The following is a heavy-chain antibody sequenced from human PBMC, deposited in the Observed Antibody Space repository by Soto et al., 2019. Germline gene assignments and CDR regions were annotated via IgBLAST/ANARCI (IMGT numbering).Heavy chain of an antibody. J-gene: IGHJ3*02. CDR2: IYYSGST. CDR1: GGSLSSYY. Sequence: SETLSLTCTVSGGSLSSYYWSWIRQPPGKGLEWIGYIYYSGSTNYNPSLKSRVTISVDTSKNQFSLKLSSVTAADTAVYYCARGGAIYYDSSGYYGAFDIWGQGTVVTVSS. D-gene: IGHD3-22*01. V-gene: IGHV4-59*01. CDR3: ARGGAIYYDSSGYYGAFDI.